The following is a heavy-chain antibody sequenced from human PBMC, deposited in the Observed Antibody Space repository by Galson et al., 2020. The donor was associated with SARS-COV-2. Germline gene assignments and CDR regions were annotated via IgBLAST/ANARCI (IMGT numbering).Heavy chain of an antibody. J-gene: IGHJ4*02. CDR2: LYWHDNT. CDR3: ARRAYYDDNRGYYGGYYLDY. Sequence: ESGPTLVKPTQTLTLTCTFSGLSLSTSEVGVGWIRQPPGKALEWLTLLYWHDNTRYSPSLKSRLTITKDTSKNQVVLTMTNMDPVDTATYYCARRAYYDDNRGYYGGYYLDYWGQGTLVTVSS. CDR1: GLSLSTSEVG. V-gene: IGHV2-5*01. D-gene: IGHD3-22*01.